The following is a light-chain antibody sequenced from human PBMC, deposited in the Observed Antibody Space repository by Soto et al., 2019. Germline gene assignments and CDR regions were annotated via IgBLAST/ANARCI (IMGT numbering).Light chain of an antibody. CDR2: GAS. Sequence: EIVLTQSPGTLSLSPGERATLSCRASQSVSSSYLAWYQQKPGQAPRLLIYGASSRATGIPDRFSGSGSGTDFTLTISSREPEDFAVYYCQQYGTSPFTFGPGTKVDIK. CDR3: QQYGTSPFT. J-gene: IGKJ3*01. V-gene: IGKV3-20*01. CDR1: QSVSSSY.